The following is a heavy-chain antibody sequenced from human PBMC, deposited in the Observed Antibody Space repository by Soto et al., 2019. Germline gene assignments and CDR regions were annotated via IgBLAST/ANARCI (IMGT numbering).Heavy chain of an antibody. CDR2: INHSGST. V-gene: IGHV4-34*01. CDR1: GRSFSGYY. J-gene: IGHJ6*02. Sequence: SETLPLTCAVYGRSFSGYYWSWLRQPPGKWLEWLGEINHSGSTNYNPSLKTRVTTSADPVNNQFALRLSSVTAADTAVYYCASKASSSGWYTWMPYYYGMDVWGQGTTVTVSS. CDR3: ASKASSSGWYTWMPYYYGMDV. D-gene: IGHD6-19*01.